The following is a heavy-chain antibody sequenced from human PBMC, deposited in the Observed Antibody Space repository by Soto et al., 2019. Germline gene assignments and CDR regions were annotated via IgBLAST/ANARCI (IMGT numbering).Heavy chain of an antibody. CDR2: ISYDGSNK. V-gene: IGHV3-30*18. CDR1: GFTFSSYG. Sequence: QVQLVESGGGVVQPGRSLRLSCAASGFTFSSYGMHWVRQAPGKGLEWVAVISYDGSNKYYADSVKGRFTISRDNSKTTLYLQMNGLRAGDTAVYYCAKGLDSSSWYSAYYYYYGMDVWGQGSTVTVSS. D-gene: IGHD6-13*01. CDR3: AKGLDSSSWYSAYYYYYGMDV. J-gene: IGHJ6*02.